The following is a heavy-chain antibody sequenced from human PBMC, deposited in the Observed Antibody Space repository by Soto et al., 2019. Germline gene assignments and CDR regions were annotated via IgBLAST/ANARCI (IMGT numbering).Heavy chain of an antibody. J-gene: IGHJ5*02. V-gene: IGHV4-61*01. CDR3: ARAATQEYWFDP. Sequence: SETLSLTRTVSGGSVSSGSYYWSWIRQPPGKGLEWIGYIYYSGSTNYNPSLKSRVTISVDTSKNQFSLKLSSVTAADTAVYYCARAATQEYWFDPWGQGTLVTVSS. CDR1: GGSVSSGSYY. D-gene: IGHD1-26*01. CDR2: IYYSGST.